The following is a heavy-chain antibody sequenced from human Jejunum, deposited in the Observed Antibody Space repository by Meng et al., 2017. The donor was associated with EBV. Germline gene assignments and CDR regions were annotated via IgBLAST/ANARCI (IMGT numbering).Heavy chain of an antibody. Sequence: TCWVSGDSVRAEKWWSWVRQSPGKGLEWIGETSHRGITYYNPSLESRVTISIDTSKSQFSLRLRSVTAADTAVYYCARASWERLLEYWGQGTLVTVSS. D-gene: IGHD1-26*01. CDR1: GDSVRAEKW. CDR3: ARASWERLLEY. J-gene: IGHJ4*02. V-gene: IGHV4-4*02. CDR2: TSHRGIT.